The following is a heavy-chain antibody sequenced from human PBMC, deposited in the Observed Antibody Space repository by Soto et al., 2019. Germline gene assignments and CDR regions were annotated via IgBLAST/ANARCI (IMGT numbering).Heavy chain of an antibody. V-gene: IGHV3-23*01. D-gene: IGHD2-21*02. CDR2: INIGGDTT. CDR1: GFTFSNYA. Sequence: EVQLLESGGGLVQPGGSLRLSCGVSGFTFSNYAMRWVRQAPGKGLEWVSAINIGGDTTYYADSVKGRFTMSRDNSKNTLYLQMNSLRAEDTAVYYCAKLLVTQMPYYYYGLDVWGQGTTVTVSS. J-gene: IGHJ6*02. CDR3: AKLLVTQMPYYYYGLDV.